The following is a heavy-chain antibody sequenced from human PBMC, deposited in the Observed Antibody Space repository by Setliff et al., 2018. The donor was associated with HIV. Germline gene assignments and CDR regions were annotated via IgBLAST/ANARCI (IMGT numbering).Heavy chain of an antibody. V-gene: IGHV4-39*07. CDR3: ARAGNFGDWDGFDV. CDR1: GGSITSSSYY. J-gene: IGHJ3*01. D-gene: IGHD3-10*01. CDR2: INHSGGT. Sequence: PSETLSLTCTVSGGSITSSSYYWGWIRQPPGRGLEWIAEINHSGGTNHNPSLKSRITISVDTSKKQVSLKLTSVTAADTAIYYCARAGNFGDWDGFDVWGKGTMVTVSS.